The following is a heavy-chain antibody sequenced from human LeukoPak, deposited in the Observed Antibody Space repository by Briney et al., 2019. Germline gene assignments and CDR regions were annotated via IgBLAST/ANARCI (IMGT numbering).Heavy chain of an antibody. D-gene: IGHD3-9*01. J-gene: IGHJ4*02. CDR2: ISGSGIST. Sequence: GGSLRLSCAASGFTFSNYAMNWVRQTQGKGLEWVSSISGSGISTYYADSVKGRFTMSRDNSRTTLFLQMNGLRAEDPAIYYCAKGGSRRFFDWLLSPDYWGQGTLVTVSS. V-gene: IGHV3-23*01. CDR1: GFTFSNYA. CDR3: AKGGSRRFFDWLLSPDY.